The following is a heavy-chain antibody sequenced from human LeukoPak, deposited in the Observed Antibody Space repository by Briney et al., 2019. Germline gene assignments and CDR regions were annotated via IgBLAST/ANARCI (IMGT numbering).Heavy chain of an antibody. V-gene: IGHV3-48*04. Sequence: GGSLRLSCAASGFTFSSYSMNWVRQAPGKGLEWVSYISSSSSTIYYADSVKGRFTISRDNAKNSLYLQMNSLRAEDTAVYYCARRGRLSSGYSTNWFDPWGQGTLVTVSS. J-gene: IGHJ5*02. CDR3: ARRGRLSSGYSTNWFDP. CDR1: GFTFSSYS. D-gene: IGHD3-3*01. CDR2: ISSSSSTI.